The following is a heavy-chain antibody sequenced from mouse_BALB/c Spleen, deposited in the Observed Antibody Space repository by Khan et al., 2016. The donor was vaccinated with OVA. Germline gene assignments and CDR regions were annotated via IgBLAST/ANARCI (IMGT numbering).Heavy chain of an antibody. CDR1: GYTFTSYY. J-gene: IGHJ3*01. CDR2: IYPGNVNT. Sequence: VQLQQSGPELVKPGASVRISCKASGYTFTSYYINWVKQRPGQGLEWVGWIYPGNVNTKYNEKFKGEATLTADKSSSTAYMQLNSPTSEDSAVYFCAREGYYGNYRAWFAYWGQGTLVTVSA. CDR3: AREGYYGNYRAWFAY. V-gene: IGHV1S56*01. D-gene: IGHD2-1*01.